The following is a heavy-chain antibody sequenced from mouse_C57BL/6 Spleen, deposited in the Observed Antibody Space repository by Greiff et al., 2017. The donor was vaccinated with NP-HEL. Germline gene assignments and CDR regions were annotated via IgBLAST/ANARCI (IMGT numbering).Heavy chain of an antibody. CDR3: ARWGLRQGFAY. D-gene: IGHD2-4*01. Sequence: VQLQQSGPELVKPGASVKISCKASGYAFSSSWMNWVKQRPGKGLEWIGRIYPGDGDTNYNGKFKGKATLTADKSSSTAYMQLSSLTSEDSAVYFCARWGLRQGFAYWGQGTLVTVSA. J-gene: IGHJ3*01. CDR2: IYPGDGDT. V-gene: IGHV1-82*01. CDR1: GYAFSSSW.